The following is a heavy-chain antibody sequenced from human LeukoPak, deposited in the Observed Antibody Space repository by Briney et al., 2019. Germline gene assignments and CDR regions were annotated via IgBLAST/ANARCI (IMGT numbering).Heavy chain of an antibody. V-gene: IGHV1-2*02. CDR1: GYTFTGYY. J-gene: IGHJ4*02. CDR2: INPNSGGT. D-gene: IGHD3-22*01. CDR3: AREVDDSSGYSNY. Sequence: ASVKVSCKASGYTFTGYYMHWVRQAPGQGLEWMGWINPNSGGTNYAQKFQGRVTMTRDTSISTAHMELSRLRSDDTAVYYCAREVDDSSGYSNYWGQGTLVTVSS.